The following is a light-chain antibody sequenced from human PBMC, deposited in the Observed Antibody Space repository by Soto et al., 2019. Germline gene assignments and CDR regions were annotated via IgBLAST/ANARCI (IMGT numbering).Light chain of an antibody. CDR1: QSISTW. CDR2: DAS. J-gene: IGKJ5*01. CDR3: QQYNSYPYT. V-gene: IGKV1-5*01. Sequence: DIQLTQSPSPLSSSVVEAVAITRGASQSISTWLAWYQQKPGKAPNLLIYDASTLESGGPSGFSGSGSGTEFTLTISSLQPDDSATYYCQQYNSYPYTFGQGTRLEIK.